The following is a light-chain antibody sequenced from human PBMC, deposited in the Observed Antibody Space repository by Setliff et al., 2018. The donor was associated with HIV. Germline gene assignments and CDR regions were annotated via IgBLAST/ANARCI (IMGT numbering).Light chain of an antibody. J-gene: IGLJ3*02. CDR1: GSDIGGYNY. V-gene: IGLV2-14*03. Sequence: QSALTQPTSVSGSPGQSIAISCNGTGSDIGGYNYVSWYQQQPGKAPKLIIYVVNSRPSEISTRFSGSKSGNTASLTISGLQAEDEAVYFCSPYTSTRSWVFGGGT. CDR3: SPYTSTRSWV. CDR2: VVN.